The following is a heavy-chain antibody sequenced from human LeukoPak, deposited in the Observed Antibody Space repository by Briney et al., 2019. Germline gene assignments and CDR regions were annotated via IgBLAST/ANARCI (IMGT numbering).Heavy chain of an antibody. Sequence: SQALSLTCAISGDSVSSNSAVWHWIRQSPSRGLEWLGRTYSRSKWYRDYALSVKSRMTINPDTSKNQFSLQLNSVTPEDTAVYYCARGISSSGLDYWGQGTLVTVSS. CDR3: ARGISSSGLDY. D-gene: IGHD6-25*01. V-gene: IGHV6-1*01. J-gene: IGHJ4*02. CDR1: GDSVSSNSAV. CDR2: TYSRSKWYR.